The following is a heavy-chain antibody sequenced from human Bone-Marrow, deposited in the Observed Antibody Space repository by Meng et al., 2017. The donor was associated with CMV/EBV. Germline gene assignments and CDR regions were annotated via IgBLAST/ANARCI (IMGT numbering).Heavy chain of an antibody. CDR3: ATFPSGYAYYYYGMEG. CDR2: FDPEDGET. V-gene: IGHV1-24*01. CDR1: GYKLTELS. J-gene: IGHJ6*02. Sequence: ASVKVSCKVSGYKLTELSMHWVRQAPGKGLEWTGGFDPEDGETIYAQKFQGRVTITEDTYTDTAYMEVSSLRSEDTAVYYCATFPSGYAYYYYGMEGWGQGNKVNVPS. D-gene: IGHD3-3*01.